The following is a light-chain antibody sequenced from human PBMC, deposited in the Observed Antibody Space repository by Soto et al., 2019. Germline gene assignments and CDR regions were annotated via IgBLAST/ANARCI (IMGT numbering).Light chain of an antibody. CDR1: QSVSSY. CDR2: DAS. V-gene: IGKV3-11*01. J-gene: IGKJ4*01. Sequence: EIVLTQSPATLSLSPGEIATLSCGASQSVSSYLAWYQQKPGQAPRLLIFDASNRATGIPARFSGSGSGTDFTLTISSLEPEDFAVYYCQQRGNWPLTFGGGTKVDIK. CDR3: QQRGNWPLT.